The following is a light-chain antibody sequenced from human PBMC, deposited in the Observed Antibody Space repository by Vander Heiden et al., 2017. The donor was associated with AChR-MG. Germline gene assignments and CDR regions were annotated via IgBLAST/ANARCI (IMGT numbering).Light chain of an antibody. CDR3: QAWYRSTATLWV. CDR1: KLGGKY. CDR2: QDS. J-gene: IGLJ3*02. V-gene: IGLV3-1*01. Sequence: SYELTQPPSVSVSPGQTASITFPGDKLGGKYAFWYQQKPGQSPVLVLDQDSQRHSGIPERFSCSNSGNTATLTISGTQAMDEADDYCQAWYRSTATLWVFGGGTKLTVL.